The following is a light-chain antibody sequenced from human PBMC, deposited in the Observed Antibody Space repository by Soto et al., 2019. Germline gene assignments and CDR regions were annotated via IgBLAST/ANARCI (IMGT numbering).Light chain of an antibody. Sequence: DIVMTQSPDSLAVSLGERATINCKSSQSVLYSSNNKNYLAWYQQKPGQPPKLLIYWASTRESGVPDRFSGSESGTDFTLTISSLQAEDVAVYYCQQYYTTPLTFGPGTKVEI. CDR3: QQYYTTPLT. V-gene: IGKV4-1*01. J-gene: IGKJ3*01. CDR1: QSVLYSSNNKNY. CDR2: WAS.